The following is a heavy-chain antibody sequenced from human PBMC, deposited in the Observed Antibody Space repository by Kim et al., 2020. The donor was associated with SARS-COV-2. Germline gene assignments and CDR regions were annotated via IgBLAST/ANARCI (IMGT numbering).Heavy chain of an antibody. CDR1: GGSINGYY. CDR3: SRIPDITGWPFES. V-gene: IGHV4-59*01. D-gene: IGHD2-15*01. J-gene: IGHJ4*02. Sequence: SETLSLSCTVSGGSINGYYWTWIRQPPGKGLEWIGYIHYSGRTNYNPSFTSRLAISVDTSKNLFSLRLTSVTAADKAVYYCSRIPDITGWPFESCGQGTPV. CDR2: IHYSGRT.